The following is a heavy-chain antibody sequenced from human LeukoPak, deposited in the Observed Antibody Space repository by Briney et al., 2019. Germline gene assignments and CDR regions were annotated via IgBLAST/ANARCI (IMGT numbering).Heavy chain of an antibody. Sequence: QSGGSLRLSCAASGFTFSSYAMSWVRQAPGKGLEWVSAISGSGGSTYYADSVKGRFTISRDNSKNTLYLQMNSLRAEDTAVYYCAKNSSPLPPDSYYYYYMDVWGKGTTVTVPS. J-gene: IGHJ6*03. CDR2: ISGSGGST. CDR3: AKNSSPLPPDSYYYYYMDV. CDR1: GFTFSSYA. D-gene: IGHD6-13*01. V-gene: IGHV3-23*01.